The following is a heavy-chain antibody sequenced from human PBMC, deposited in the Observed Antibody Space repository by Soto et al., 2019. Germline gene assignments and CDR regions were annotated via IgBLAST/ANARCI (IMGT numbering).Heavy chain of an antibody. Sequence: TLSLTCTVSGGSISSYYWSWIRQPPGKGLEWIGYIYYSGSTNYNPSLKSRVTISVDTSKNQFSLKLSSVTAADTAVYYCARFNWYFDLWGRGTLVTVSS. V-gene: IGHV4-59*08. J-gene: IGHJ2*01. CDR2: IYYSGST. CDR3: ARFNWYFDL. CDR1: GGSISSYY.